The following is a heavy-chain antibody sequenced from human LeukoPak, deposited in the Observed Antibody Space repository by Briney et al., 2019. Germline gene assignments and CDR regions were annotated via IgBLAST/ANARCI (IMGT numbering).Heavy chain of an antibody. CDR1: GYTFTGYY. J-gene: IGHJ4*02. V-gene: IGHV1-2*06. Sequence: ASVKVSCKASGYTFTGYYMHWVRQAPGQGLEWMGRINPNSGGTNYAQKFQGRVTMTRDTSISTAYMELSSLRSDDTAVYYCALRPPGYSSSWYFDYWGQGTLVTVSS. CDR3: ALRPPGYSSSWYFDY. D-gene: IGHD6-13*01. CDR2: INPNSGGT.